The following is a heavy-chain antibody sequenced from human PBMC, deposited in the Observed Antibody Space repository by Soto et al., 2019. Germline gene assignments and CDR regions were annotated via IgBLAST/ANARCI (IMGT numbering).Heavy chain of an antibody. Sequence: SVKVSCKASGGTFSSYAISWVRQAPGQGLEWMGGIIPIFGTANYAQKFQGRVTITADESTSTAYMELNSLRAEDTAVYYCAKMAYGSGSPRGDWFDPWGQGTLVTVSS. CDR1: GGTFSSYA. V-gene: IGHV1-69*13. J-gene: IGHJ5*02. CDR3: AKMAYGSGSPRGDWFDP. CDR2: IIPIFGTA. D-gene: IGHD3-10*01.